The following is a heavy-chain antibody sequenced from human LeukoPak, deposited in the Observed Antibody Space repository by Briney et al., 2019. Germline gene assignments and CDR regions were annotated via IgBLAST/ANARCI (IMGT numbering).Heavy chain of an antibody. CDR3: ARVVAAAKGGSYYYYYMDV. Sequence: ASVKVSCKASGYTFTSYGISWVRQAPGQGLEWMGWISAYNGNTNYAQKLQRRVTMTTDTSTSTAYMELRSLRSDDTAVYYCARVVAAAKGGSYYYYYMDVWGKGTTVTVSS. D-gene: IGHD6-13*01. V-gene: IGHV1-18*01. CDR1: GYTFTSYG. CDR2: ISAYNGNT. J-gene: IGHJ6*03.